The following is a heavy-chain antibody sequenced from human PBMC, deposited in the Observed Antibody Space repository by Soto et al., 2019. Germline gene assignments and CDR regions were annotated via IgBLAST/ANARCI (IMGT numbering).Heavy chain of an antibody. CDR2: IYPGDSDT. V-gene: IGHV5-51*01. J-gene: IGHJ4*02. Sequence: PGESLKISCKGSGYSFTSYWIGWVRQMPGKGLEWMGIIYPGDSDTRYSPSFQGQVTISADKSISTAYLQWSSLKASDTAMYYCARSPPRGRIAAAGWGGWYGDYFDYWGQGTLVTVSS. D-gene: IGHD6-13*01. CDR1: GYSFTSYW. CDR3: ARSPPRGRIAAAGWGGWYGDYFDY.